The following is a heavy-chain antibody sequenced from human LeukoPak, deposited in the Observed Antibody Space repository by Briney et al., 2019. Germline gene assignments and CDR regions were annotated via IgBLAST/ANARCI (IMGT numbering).Heavy chain of an antibody. Sequence: SETPSLTCAVYGGSFSGYYWSWIRQPPGKGLEWIGEINHSGSTNYNPSLKSRVTISVDTSKNQFSLKLSSVTAADTAVYYCARESAERYFDYWGQGTLVTVSS. CDR2: INHSGST. J-gene: IGHJ4*02. D-gene: IGHD3-9*01. CDR3: ARESAERYFDY. V-gene: IGHV4-34*01. CDR1: GGSFSGYY.